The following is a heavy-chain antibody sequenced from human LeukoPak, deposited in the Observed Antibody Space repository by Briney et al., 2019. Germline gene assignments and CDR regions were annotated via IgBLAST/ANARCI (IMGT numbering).Heavy chain of an antibody. J-gene: IGHJ6*02. D-gene: IGHD6-13*01. CDR1: GFTFSSYW. Sequence: GGSLRLSCAASGFTFSSYWMSWVRQAPGKGLEWVANIKQDGSEKYYVDSVKGRFTISRDNAKNSLYLQMNSLRAEDTAVYYCAREGQQLVHDFYYYYGMDVWGQGTTVTVSS. CDR3: AREGQQLVHDFYYYYGMDV. CDR2: IKQDGSEK. V-gene: IGHV3-7*01.